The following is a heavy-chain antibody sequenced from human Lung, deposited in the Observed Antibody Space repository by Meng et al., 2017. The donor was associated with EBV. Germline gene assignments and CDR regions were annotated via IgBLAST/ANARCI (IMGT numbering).Heavy chain of an antibody. V-gene: IGHV6-1*01. Sequence: QSQLQQPCPGLVKPPQTLTRTCGVSGDRASSSSAAWTWIRQSPSRGVGWLGRTYYRSKWYNDYAEFVKRRISINPDTSKNQFSLQLNSVTPEDTAVYYCARGATSVFDLWGRGTLVTVSS. CDR2: TYYRSKWYN. J-gene: IGHJ2*01. CDR1: GDRASSSSAA. CDR3: ARGATSVFDL.